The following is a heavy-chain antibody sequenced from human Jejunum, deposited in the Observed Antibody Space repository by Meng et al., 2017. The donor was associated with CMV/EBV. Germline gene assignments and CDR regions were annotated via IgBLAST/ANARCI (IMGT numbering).Heavy chain of an antibody. D-gene: IGHD6-6*01. CDR3: TTGYSSSFFG. CDR2: IKTRAGGGTT. Sequence: CAASGFTFSDAYMGWVRQAPGKGLGWVGRIKTRAGGGTTEYGALLRDRFTVSRDDSKTTLYLQMNSLKTKDTGIYYCTTGYSSSFFGWGQGTLVTVSS. CDR1: GFTFSDAY. V-gene: IGHV3-15*07. J-gene: IGHJ4*02.